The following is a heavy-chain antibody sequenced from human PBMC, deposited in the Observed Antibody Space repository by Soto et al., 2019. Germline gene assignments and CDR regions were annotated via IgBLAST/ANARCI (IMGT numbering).Heavy chain of an antibody. CDR1: GGTFISYA. J-gene: IGHJ6*02. CDR3: ASSQGSSTSLEIYYYYYYGMDV. V-gene: IGHV1-69*01. CDR2: IIPISGTA. Sequence: QVQLVQSGAEVKKPGSSVKVSCKASGGTFISYAISWVRQAPGQGLEWMGGIIPISGTANYAQKFQGRVTITADESTSTAYMELSSLRSEDTAVYYCASSQGSSTSLEIYYYYYYGMDVWGQGTTVTVSS. D-gene: IGHD2-2*01.